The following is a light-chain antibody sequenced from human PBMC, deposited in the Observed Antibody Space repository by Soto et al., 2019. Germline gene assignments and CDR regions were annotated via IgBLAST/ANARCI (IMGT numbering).Light chain of an antibody. J-gene: IGKJ2*01. V-gene: IGKV3-11*01. CDR3: QQRSNWPRFT. Sequence: EIVLTQXXXTLXXSPGEXATLSCRASQSVSNYLAWYQQKPGQAPRLLIYDASNRATGIPARXSXXXXXXXXXXXISSLEPEDFAVYYCQQRSNWPRFTFGQGTKVEXK. CDR2: DAS. CDR1: QSVSNY.